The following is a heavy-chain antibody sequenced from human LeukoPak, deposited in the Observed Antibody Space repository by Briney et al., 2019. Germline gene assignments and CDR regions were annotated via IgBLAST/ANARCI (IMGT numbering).Heavy chain of an antibody. J-gene: IGHJ4*02. V-gene: IGHV3-30-3*01. CDR2: ISYDGSNK. CDR3: ARDQGFSYSYGASNY. CDR1: GFTFSSYA. D-gene: IGHD5-18*01. Sequence: GGSLRLSCAASGFTFSSYAMHWVRQAPGKGLEWVAVISYDGSNKYYADSVKGRFTISRDNAKNSLYLQMNSLRAEDTAVYYCARDQGFSYSYGASNYWGQGTLVTVSS.